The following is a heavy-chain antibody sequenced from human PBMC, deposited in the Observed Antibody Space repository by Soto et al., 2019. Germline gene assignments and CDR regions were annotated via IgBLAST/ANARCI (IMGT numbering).Heavy chain of an antibody. Sequence: GESLKISCKSSAYSFTDYWIGWVRQMPGKGLEWMGIIYPGDSETRYSPSFQGQVTISADKSISTAYLQWSSLKASDTAMYYCTRRTTTYFDPWGQGTLVTVSS. CDR1: AYSFTDYW. J-gene: IGHJ5*02. D-gene: IGHD1-1*01. CDR3: TRRTTTYFDP. CDR2: IYPGDSET. V-gene: IGHV5-51*01.